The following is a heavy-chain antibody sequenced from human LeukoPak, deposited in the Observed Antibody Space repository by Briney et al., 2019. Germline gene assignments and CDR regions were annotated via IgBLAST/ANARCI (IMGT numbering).Heavy chain of an antibody. CDR1: GYSISSGYY. V-gene: IGHV4-38-2*01. J-gene: IGHJ4*02. CDR2: IYHSGST. CDR3: ARGTRSGWYGNFDY. Sequence: SETLSLTCDVSGYSISSGYYWGWIRQPPGKGLEWIGTIYHSGSTYYNPSLRSRVTISVDTSKNQFSLKLSSVTAADTAVYYCARGTRSGWYGNFDYWGQGTLVTVSS. D-gene: IGHD6-19*01.